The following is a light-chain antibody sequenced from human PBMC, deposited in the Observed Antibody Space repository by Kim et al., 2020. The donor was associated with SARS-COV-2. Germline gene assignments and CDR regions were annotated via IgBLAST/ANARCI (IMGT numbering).Light chain of an antibody. V-gene: IGLV1-44*01. J-gene: IGLJ2*01. CDR1: NSNIGSNN. CDR3: AARDDSLNGVV. CDR2: TNN. Sequence: QSVLTKPHSASGTPGQRVTMSCSGSNSNIGSNNVNWYQQLPGTAPKLLIYTNNQRLSGVPDRFSGSKSGTSASLVISGLQSEDEANYYCAARDDSLNGVVFGGGTQLTVL.